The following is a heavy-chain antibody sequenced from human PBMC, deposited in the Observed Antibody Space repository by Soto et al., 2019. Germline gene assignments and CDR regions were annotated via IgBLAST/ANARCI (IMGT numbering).Heavy chain of an antibody. CDR3: ARGVYGAGNYYTGPSAFDI. V-gene: IGHV1-69*06. D-gene: IGHD3-10*01. Sequence: QVQLEQSGAEVKKPGSSVKVSCKASGGTLSDHGVAWLRQAPGQGLEWMGGTIPVFTTAKYAQKFQGRVTVSADKFTNIAYMELSSLRSEDTAFYFCARGVYGAGNYYTGPSAFDIWGQGTMVIVYS. CDR1: GGTLSDHG. J-gene: IGHJ3*02. CDR2: TIPVFTTA.